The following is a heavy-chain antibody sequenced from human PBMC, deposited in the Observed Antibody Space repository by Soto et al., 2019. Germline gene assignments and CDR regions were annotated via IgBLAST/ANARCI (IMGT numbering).Heavy chain of an antibody. CDR3: ARTSAAGKYYYGMDV. D-gene: IGHD6-13*01. CDR1: GYTFTNYW. Sequence: RESLKISCKGSGYTFTNYWIGWVRQMPGKGLEWMGIIYPGDSDTRYSPSFQGQVTISADKSISTAYLQWSSLKASDTAMYYCARTSAAGKYYYGMDVWGQGTTVTVS. CDR2: IYPGDSDT. J-gene: IGHJ6*02. V-gene: IGHV5-51*01.